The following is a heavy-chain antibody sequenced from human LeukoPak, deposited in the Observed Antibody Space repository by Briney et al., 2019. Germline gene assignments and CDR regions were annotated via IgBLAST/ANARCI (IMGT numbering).Heavy chain of an antibody. CDR3: VKDSADNWFDP. CDR1: GFTFSSYA. CDR2: ISSNGGST. V-gene: IGHV3-64D*09. Sequence: GGSLRLSCSASGFTFSSYAMHWVRQAPGKGLEYVSAISSNGGSTYYAGSVEGRFTISRDNSKNTLYLQMSSLRAEDTAVYYCVKDSADNWFDPWGQGTLVTVSS. J-gene: IGHJ5*02.